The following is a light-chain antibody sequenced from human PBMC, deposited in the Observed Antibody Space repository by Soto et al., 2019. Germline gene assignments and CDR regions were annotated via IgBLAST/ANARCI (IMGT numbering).Light chain of an antibody. CDR2: DVS. J-gene: IGLJ2*01. CDR1: SSDVGGYNY. V-gene: IGLV2-11*01. Sequence: QSALTQPRSVSGSPGQSVTISCTGTSSDVGGYNYVSWYQQHPGKAPKLMIYDVSKRPSGVPDRFSGSKSGNTASLTISGLQAEDEADYYCCSYAGSYIYVVFGGGTQRPS. CDR3: CSYAGSYIYVV.